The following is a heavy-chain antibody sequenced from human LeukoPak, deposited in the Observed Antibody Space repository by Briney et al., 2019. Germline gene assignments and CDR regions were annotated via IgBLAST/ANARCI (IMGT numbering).Heavy chain of an antibody. Sequence: TGGSLRLSCAASGFTVSSNYMSWVRQAPGKGLEWVSVIYSGGSTYYADSVKGRFTISRDNSKNTLYLRMNSLRAEDTAVYYCARVIGDYAYYFDYWGQGTLVTVSS. D-gene: IGHD4-17*01. CDR2: IYSGGST. CDR3: ARVIGDYAYYFDY. J-gene: IGHJ4*02. CDR1: GFTVSSNY. V-gene: IGHV3-53*01.